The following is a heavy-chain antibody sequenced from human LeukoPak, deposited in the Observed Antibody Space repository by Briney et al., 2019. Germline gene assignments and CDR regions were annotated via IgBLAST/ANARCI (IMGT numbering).Heavy chain of an antibody. CDR2: IKHDGSDK. CDR1: VFSFSCYW. V-gene: IGHV3-7*04. CDR3: ARSQSLGY. J-gene: IGHJ4*02. Sequence: PGGSLRLSCAAPVFSFSCYWMSWVPQAPAKGREWVANIKHDGSDKYYVDSVKGRFTISRDNAENSLYLQMNSLRAEDTAMYYCARSQSLGYWGQGTLVTVSS.